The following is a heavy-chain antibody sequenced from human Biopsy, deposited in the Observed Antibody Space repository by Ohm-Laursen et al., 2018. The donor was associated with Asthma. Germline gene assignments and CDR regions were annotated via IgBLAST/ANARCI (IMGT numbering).Heavy chain of an antibody. CDR1: SGSGGYMRSGNYY. CDR3: ARVRGAFYESSVKNAFDV. V-gene: IGHV4-61*01. Sequence: SETLSLTCSLSSGSGGYMRSGNYYWGWIRQPPGKGLEYIGYTHYSGTTNTDPSLTGRVTMSVDTSKNQFSLKVTSVTAADTAAYFCARVRGAFYESSVKNAFDVWGQGTMVTVSS. CDR2: THYSGTT. J-gene: IGHJ3*01. D-gene: IGHD3-22*01.